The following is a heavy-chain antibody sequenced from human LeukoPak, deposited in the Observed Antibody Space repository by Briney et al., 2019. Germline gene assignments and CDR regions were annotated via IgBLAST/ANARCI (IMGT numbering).Heavy chain of an antibody. CDR2: ISGSGGST. CDR1: GFTFSSYA. D-gene: IGHD3-22*01. CDR3: AKADSDSSGYYLLDY. Sequence: PGGSLRLSCTASGFTFSSYAMSWVRQAPGKGLEWVSAISGSGGSTYYADSVKGRFTISRDNSKNTLYLQMNSLRAEDTAVYYCAKADSDSSGYYLLDYWGQGTLVTVSS. J-gene: IGHJ4*02. V-gene: IGHV3-23*01.